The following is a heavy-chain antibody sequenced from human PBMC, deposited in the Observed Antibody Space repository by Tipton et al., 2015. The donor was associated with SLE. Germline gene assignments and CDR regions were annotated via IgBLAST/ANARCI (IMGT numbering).Heavy chain of an antibody. CDR3: ARDGSLEYYYDSNFDY. V-gene: IGHV4-38-2*02. Sequence: PGLVKPSETLSLTCAVSGYSISSGYYWGWIRQPPGKGLEWIGSIYHSGSTYYNPSLKSRVTMSLDTSKNQFSLMLSSVTAADTAVYYCARDGSLEYYYDSNFDYWGQGTLVTVSS. J-gene: IGHJ4*02. CDR2: IYHSGST. D-gene: IGHD3-22*01. CDR1: GYSISSGYY.